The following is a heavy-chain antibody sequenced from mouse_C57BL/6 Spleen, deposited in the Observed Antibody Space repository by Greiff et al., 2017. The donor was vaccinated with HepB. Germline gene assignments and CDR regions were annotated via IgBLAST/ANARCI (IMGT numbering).Heavy chain of an antibody. J-gene: IGHJ2*01. CDR3: ARAGVYYGLDY. CDR1: GYTFTSYW. D-gene: IGHD2-1*01. Sequence: QVQLQQPGAELVRPGSSVKLSCKASGYTFTSYWMDWVKQRPGQGLEWIGNIYPSDSETHYNQKFKDKATLTVDKSSSTAYMQLSSLTSEDSAVYYCARAGVYYGLDYWGQGTTLTVSS. V-gene: IGHV1-61*01. CDR2: IYPSDSET.